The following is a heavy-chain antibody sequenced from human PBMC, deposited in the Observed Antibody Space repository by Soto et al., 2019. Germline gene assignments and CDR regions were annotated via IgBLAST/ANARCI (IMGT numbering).Heavy chain of an antibody. CDR1: GFTFSSYG. CDR3: SRGIKGGLDA. D-gene: IGHD2-21*01. J-gene: IGHJ5*02. Sequence: PGGSLRLSCAASGFTFSSYGMHWVRQAPGKGLAWLASVSYDGNKKYYAESVKGRFTISRDNSKNTLSLQLNSLGAEDTAVYYCSRGIKGGLDAWGPGTLVTVSS. CDR2: VSYDGNKK. V-gene: IGHV3-30*19.